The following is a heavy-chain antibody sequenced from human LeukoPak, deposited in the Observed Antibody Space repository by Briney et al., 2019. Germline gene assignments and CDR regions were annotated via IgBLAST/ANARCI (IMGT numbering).Heavy chain of an antibody. CDR1: GYTFTGYY. CDR3: ARTPSDINSYGLVSPYYYYMDV. J-gene: IGHJ6*03. D-gene: IGHD5-18*01. CDR2: INPNSGGT. V-gene: IGHV1-2*02. Sequence: ASVKVSCKASGYTFTGYYMHWVRQAPGQGLEWMGWINPNSGGTNYAQKFQGRVTMTRETSISTAYMELSRLRSDDTAVYYCARTPSDINSYGLVSPYYYYMDVWGKGTTVTVSS.